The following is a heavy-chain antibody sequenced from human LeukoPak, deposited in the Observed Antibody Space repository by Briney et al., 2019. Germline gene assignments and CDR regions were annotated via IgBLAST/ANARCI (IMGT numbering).Heavy chain of an antibody. CDR3: ARNWAAAGTYWYFDL. Sequence: GESLKISCKGSGYILASYWIGWVRQMPGKGLEWMGIIYPGDSDIRYSPSFQGQVTISADKSTSTAYLQWSGLKASDTAMYYCARNWAAAGTYWYFDLWGRGTLVTVSS. CDR2: IYPGDSDI. CDR1: GYILASYW. V-gene: IGHV5-51*01. D-gene: IGHD6-13*01. J-gene: IGHJ2*01.